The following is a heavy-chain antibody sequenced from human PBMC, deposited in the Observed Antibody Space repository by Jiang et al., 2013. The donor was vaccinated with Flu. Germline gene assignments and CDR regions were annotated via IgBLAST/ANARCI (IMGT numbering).Heavy chain of an antibody. CDR2: INPSGGST. D-gene: IGHD2-15*01. CDR3: VRDVEVAGTPRDY. Sequence: SGAEVKKPGASAKVSCRTSGYSFTGYQIHWVRQAPGQGLEWMGIINPSGGSTTYAQKFQGRVILTRDKSTRTVYMELSSLRSDDTAVYFCVRDVEVAGTPRDYWGQGTLITVSA. V-gene: IGHV1-46*01. J-gene: IGHJ4*02. CDR1: GYSFTGYQ.